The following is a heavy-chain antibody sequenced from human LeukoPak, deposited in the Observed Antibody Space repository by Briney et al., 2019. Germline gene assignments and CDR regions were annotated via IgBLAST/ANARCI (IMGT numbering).Heavy chain of an antibody. V-gene: IGHV1-8*01. J-gene: IGHJ6*02. Sequence: AASVKVSCKAPGYTFTSYDINWVRQATGRGLEWMGWMNPNSGNTGYAQKFQGRVTMTRNTSISTAYMELSSLRSEDTAVYYCAREVATDYYYYYGMDVWGQGTTVTVSS. CDR2: MNPNSGNT. CDR1: GYTFTSYD. D-gene: IGHD5-12*01. CDR3: AREVATDYYYYYGMDV.